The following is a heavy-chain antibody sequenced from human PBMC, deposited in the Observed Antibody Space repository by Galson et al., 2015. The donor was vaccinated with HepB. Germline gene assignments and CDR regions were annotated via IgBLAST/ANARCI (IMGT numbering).Heavy chain of an antibody. CDR3: ASSPGVQYCSGGSCYSVNLYGLDV. D-gene: IGHD2-15*01. J-gene: IGHJ6*02. CDR1: GSTFSRNW. CDR2: INQDGSEK. V-gene: IGHV3-7*03. Sequence: SLRLSCAASGSTFSRNWMSWFRQAPGKGLEWVANINQDGSEKYYLDSVKGRFTISRDNAKNSLYLQMNSLRVEDTAVYYCASSPGVQYCSGGSCYSVNLYGLDVWGQGTTVTVSS.